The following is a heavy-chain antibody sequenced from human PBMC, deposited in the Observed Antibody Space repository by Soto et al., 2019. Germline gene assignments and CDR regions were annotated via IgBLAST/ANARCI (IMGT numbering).Heavy chain of an antibody. CDR2: ISSDGATK. CDR1: GFAFRSHA. Sequence: LRLSCTASGFAFRSHAMQWVRQAPGKGLEWVAVISSDGATKYAADSLKGRFTISRDNFESTMSLQMNNLRPEDTALYYCARSSVHIAAAGRLDLWGPGTLVTVSS. V-gene: IGHV3-30*14. D-gene: IGHD6-13*01. CDR3: ARSSVHIAAAGRLDL. J-gene: IGHJ5*02.